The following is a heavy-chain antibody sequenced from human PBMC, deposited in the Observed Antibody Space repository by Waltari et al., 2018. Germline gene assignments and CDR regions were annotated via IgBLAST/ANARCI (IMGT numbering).Heavy chain of an antibody. CDR2: ISGSSSYI. D-gene: IGHD3-10*01. J-gene: IGHJ5*02. CDR1: GFTFSSSR. Sequence: EVQLVESGGGLVKPGGSLRLSCAASGFTFSSSRMNWVRQSHGRGLGWVSSISGSSSYIYYADSGKGRFTISRDNAKNSLYLQMNSLRAEDTAVYYCARSGSVREPPTYKPDNWFDPWGQGTLVTVSS. V-gene: IGHV3-21*01. CDR3: ARSGSVREPPTYKPDNWFDP.